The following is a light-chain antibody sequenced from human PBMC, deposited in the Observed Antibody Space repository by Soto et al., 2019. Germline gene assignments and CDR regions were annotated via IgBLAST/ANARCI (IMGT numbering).Light chain of an antibody. CDR3: QQSDNWPWT. J-gene: IGKJ1*01. Sequence: IVMTQSPATLSVSPGERATLSCRASRSVSSNLAWYQQKPGQAPRLLISGASTRATGIPARFSGSGSGTEFTLTISTLQSEDFAVYYCQQSDNWPWTFGLGTKVDIK. CDR2: GAS. CDR1: RSVSSN. V-gene: IGKV3-15*01.